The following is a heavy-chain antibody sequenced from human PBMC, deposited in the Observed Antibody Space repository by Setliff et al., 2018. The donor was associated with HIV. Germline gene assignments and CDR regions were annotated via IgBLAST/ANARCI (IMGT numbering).Heavy chain of an antibody. CDR2: INSAGNSP. D-gene: IGHD3-10*01. J-gene: IGHJ5*01. CDR3: AREGGSGGGWFDS. Sequence: PGGSLRLSCAASGFSFSNYWMHWVRQAPGKGLVWVSQINSAGNSPTYADSVQGRFTTSRDNAKNMLYLQMNSLRVDETAVYYCAREGGSGGGWFDSWGQGTLVTVSS. V-gene: IGHV3-74*01. CDR1: GFSFSNYW.